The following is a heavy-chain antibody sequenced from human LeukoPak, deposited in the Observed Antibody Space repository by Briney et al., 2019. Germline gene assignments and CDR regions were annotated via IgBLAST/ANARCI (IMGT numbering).Heavy chain of an antibody. V-gene: IGHV4-34*01. J-gene: IGHJ4*02. CDR2: INHSGST. CDR3: ASSGPGYTVKRGRNDY. CDR1: GGSFSGYY. D-gene: IGHD4-17*01. Sequence: PSETLSLTCAVYGGSFSGYYWSWIRQPPGKGLEWIGEINHSGSTNYNPSLKSRVTISVDTSKNQFSLKLSSVTAADTAVYYCASSGPGYTVKRGRNDYWGQGTLVTVSS.